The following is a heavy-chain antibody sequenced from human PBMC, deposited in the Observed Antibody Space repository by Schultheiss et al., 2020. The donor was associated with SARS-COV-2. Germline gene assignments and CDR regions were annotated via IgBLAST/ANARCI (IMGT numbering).Heavy chain of an antibody. CDR2: IYHSGST. J-gene: IGHJ4*02. CDR1: GGSISSSNW. V-gene: IGHV4-4*02. Sequence: SETLSLTCAVSGGSISSSNWWSWVRQPPGKGLEWIGEIYHSGSTNYNPSLKSRVTISVDTSKNQFSLKLSSVTAADTAVYYCARLNEDDSSGWYFDYWGQGTLVTVSS. CDR3: ARLNEDDSSGWYFDY. D-gene: IGHD6-19*01.